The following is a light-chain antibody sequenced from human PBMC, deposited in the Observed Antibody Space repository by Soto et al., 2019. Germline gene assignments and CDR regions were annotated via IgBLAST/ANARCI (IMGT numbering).Light chain of an antibody. J-gene: IGLJ3*02. CDR2: EVS. CDR3: SSYANGHTRL. CDR1: SSDIGNYNY. Sequence: QSALTQPPSASGSPGQSVTISCTGTSSDIGNYNYVSWYQQYPGKAPKLMIYEVSKRPSGVPDRFSGSKSGDTASLTVYGLQAEDEADYYCSSYANGHTRLFGGGTKLTVL. V-gene: IGLV2-8*01.